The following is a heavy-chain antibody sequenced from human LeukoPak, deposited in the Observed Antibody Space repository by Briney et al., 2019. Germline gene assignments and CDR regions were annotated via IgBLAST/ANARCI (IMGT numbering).Heavy chain of an antibody. J-gene: IGHJ4*02. Sequence: ASVKVSCKASGYTFTRDAMNWVRQAPGQGLEWMGWISAYNGNTNYAQKLQGRVTMTTDTSTSTAYMELRSLRSDDTAVYYCARFYYYDSSGLANWGQGTLVTVSS. D-gene: IGHD3-22*01. V-gene: IGHV1-18*04. CDR2: ISAYNGNT. CDR1: GYTFTRDA. CDR3: ARFYYYDSSGLAN.